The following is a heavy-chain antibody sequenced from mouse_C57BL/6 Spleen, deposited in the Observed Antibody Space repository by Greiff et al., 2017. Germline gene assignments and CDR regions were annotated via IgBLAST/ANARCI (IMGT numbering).Heavy chain of an antibody. J-gene: IGHJ2*01. CDR1: GYSITSGYY. D-gene: IGHD4-1*01. Sequence: VQLKESGPGLVKPSQSLSLTCSVTGYSITSGYYWNWIRQFPGNKLEWMGYISYDGSNNYNPSLKNRISITRDTSKNQFFLKLNSVTTEDTATYYCARDEGLGGFDYWGQGTTLTVSS. CDR3: ARDEGLGGFDY. V-gene: IGHV3-6*01. CDR2: ISYDGSN.